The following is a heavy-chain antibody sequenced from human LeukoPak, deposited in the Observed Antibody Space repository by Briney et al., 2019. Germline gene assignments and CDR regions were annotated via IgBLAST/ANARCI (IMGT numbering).Heavy chain of an antibody. V-gene: IGHV1-46*01. CDR2: INPSGGST. CDR1: GYTFTSYY. Sequence: GASVKVSCKASGYTFTSYYMHWVRQAPGQGLEWMGIINPSGGSTSYAQKLQGRVTMTTDTSTSTAYMELRSLRSDDTAVYYCARTVEYVGVVAVADTIDYWGQGTLVTVSS. CDR3: ARTVEYVGVVAVADTIDY. D-gene: IGHD2-15*01. J-gene: IGHJ4*02.